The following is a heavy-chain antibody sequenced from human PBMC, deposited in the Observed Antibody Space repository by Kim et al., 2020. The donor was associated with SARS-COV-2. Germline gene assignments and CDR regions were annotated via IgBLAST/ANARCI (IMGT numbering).Heavy chain of an antibody. V-gene: IGHV4-39*01. D-gene: IGHD6-13*01. J-gene: IGHJ4*02. Sequence: PPSTSRVTISVHTAKNQCALELSSVTAADTAVYYCARRRFGGSSWFDYWGQGTLVTVSS. CDR3: ARRRFGGSSWFDY.